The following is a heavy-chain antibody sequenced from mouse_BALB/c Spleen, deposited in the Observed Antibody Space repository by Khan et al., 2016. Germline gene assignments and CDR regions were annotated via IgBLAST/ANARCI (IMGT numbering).Heavy chain of an antibody. D-gene: IGHD4-1*01. V-gene: IGHV1S136*01. CDR2: INPYNDGT. Sequence: VQLKESGPELVKPGASVKMSCKASGYTFTSYVMHWVKQKPGQGLEWVGYINPYNDGTKYNEKFKGKATLTSDKYSSTAYLELSSLPSEDSAVSYCARNWDFDYWGQGTTLTVSS. J-gene: IGHJ2*01. CDR3: ARNWDFDY. CDR1: GYTFTSYV.